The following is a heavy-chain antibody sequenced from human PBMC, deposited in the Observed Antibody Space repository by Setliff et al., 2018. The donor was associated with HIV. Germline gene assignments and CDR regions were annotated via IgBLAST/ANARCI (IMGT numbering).Heavy chain of an antibody. CDR1: GFTFSSYS. CDR3: ARDALADPGTLSYSYYMDV. Sequence: PGGSLRLSCAASGFTFSSYSMNWVRQAPGKGLEWVSSITSSSNYIYYADSVKGRFTISRDNAKNLLYLQMHSLTAEDTAMYYCARDALADPGTLSYSYYMDVWGKGTTVTVSS. CDR2: ITSSSNYI. D-gene: IGHD6-13*01. V-gene: IGHV3-21*01. J-gene: IGHJ6*03.